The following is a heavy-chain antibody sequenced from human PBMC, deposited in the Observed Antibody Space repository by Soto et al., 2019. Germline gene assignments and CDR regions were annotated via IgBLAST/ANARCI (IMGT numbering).Heavy chain of an antibody. CDR2: INAGNGNT. CDR1: GFTITNYG. J-gene: IGHJ5*02. CDR3: ARDRGILYCHSPSCYNNWLDP. D-gene: IGHD2-2*02. Sequence: QVQLVQSGAEVKKPGASVKVSCKASGFTITNYGIHWVRQAPGQRLEWMGWINAGNGNTKYSQKFQGRVTITRDTSASTAYMELSSLTYEETAVYYCARDRGILYCHSPSCYNNWLDPWGQGTLVTVSS. V-gene: IGHV1-3*01.